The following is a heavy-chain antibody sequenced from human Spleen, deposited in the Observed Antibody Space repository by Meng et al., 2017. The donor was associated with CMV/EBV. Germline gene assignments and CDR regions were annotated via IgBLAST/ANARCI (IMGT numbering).Heavy chain of an antibody. CDR2: ISYDGSNK. D-gene: IGHD2-2*02. V-gene: IGHV3-30*04. CDR3: ARGGGCSSTSCYTHYYYYGMDV. CDR1: GFTFSSYA. J-gene: IGHJ6*02. Sequence: GGSLRLSCAASGFTFSSYAMRWVRQAPGKGLEWVAVISYDGSNKYYGDSVKGRFTISRDNSKNTLYLQMNSLRAEDTAVYYCARGGGCSSTSCYTHYYYYGMDVWGQGTTVTVSS.